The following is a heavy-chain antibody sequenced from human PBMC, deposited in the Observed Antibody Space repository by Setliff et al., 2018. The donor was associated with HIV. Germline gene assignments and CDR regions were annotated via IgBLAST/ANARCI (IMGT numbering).Heavy chain of an antibody. Sequence: GASVKVSCKASGYTFISYGVSWVRQAPGQGLEWMGWISVKNGNTNYAQKFQGRVTMTTDTSTSTAYMELRSLGSDDTAVYYCARIVALNDYPSDYWGQGTLVTVSS. J-gene: IGHJ4*02. CDR3: ARIVALNDYPSDY. V-gene: IGHV1-18*01. D-gene: IGHD3-16*01. CDR2: ISVKNGNT. CDR1: GYTFISYG.